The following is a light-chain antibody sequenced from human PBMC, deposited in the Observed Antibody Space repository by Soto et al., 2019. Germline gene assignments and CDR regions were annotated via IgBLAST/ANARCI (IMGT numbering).Light chain of an antibody. J-gene: IGKJ2*01. CDR3: QQYASDT. V-gene: IGKV3-20*01. CDR1: KSVSSSY. Sequence: EIVLTQSPGPLSLSPGERDTLSCRARKSVSSSYFAWYQQKPGQAPRLLIYGASNRATGIPGRFSGSGSGADFTLTISRLEPEESAVDYCQQYASDTFGQGTKLEIK. CDR2: GAS.